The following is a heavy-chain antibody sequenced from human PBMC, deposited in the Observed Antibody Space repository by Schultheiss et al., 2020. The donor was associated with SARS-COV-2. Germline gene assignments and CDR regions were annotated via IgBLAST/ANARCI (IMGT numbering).Heavy chain of an antibody. CDR1: GGTFSSYA. CDR3: ARDGSGSYYQDY. Sequence: KVSCKASGGTFSSYAISWVRQAPGQGLEWMGRIIPILGIANYAQKFQGRVTITADKSTSTAYMELSSLRSEDTAVYYCARDGSGSYYQDYWGQGTLVTVSS. D-gene: IGHD1-26*01. V-gene: IGHV1-69*04. J-gene: IGHJ4*02. CDR2: IIPILGIA.